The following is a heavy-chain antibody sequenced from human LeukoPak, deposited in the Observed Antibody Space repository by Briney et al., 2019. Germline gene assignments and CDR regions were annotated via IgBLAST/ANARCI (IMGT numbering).Heavy chain of an antibody. D-gene: IGHD2-21*02. J-gene: IGHJ4*02. CDR2: INHSGST. CDR3: AKSDGYGLIDY. CDR1: GGSFSGYY. V-gene: IGHV4-34*01. Sequence: TSETLSLTCAVYGGSFSGYYWSWIRQPPGKGLGWIGEINHSGSTNYNPSLKSRVVISVDTSKNQFSLRLNSVTAADTAMYYCAKSDGYGLIDYWGQGTLVTVSS.